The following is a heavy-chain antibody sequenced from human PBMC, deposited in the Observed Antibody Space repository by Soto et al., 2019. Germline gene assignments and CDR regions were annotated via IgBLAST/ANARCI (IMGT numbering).Heavy chain of an antibody. Sequence: EVQLVESGGGLVQPGGSLRLSCAASGFTFSDHYMDWVRQAPGKGLEWVGRTRNKANSYTTEYAASVKGRFTISRDDSKNSLYLQMNSLKTEDTAAYYCARGAFCGGDCSYYFDYWGQGTLVTVSS. CDR2: TRNKANSYTT. CDR3: ARGAFCGGDCSYYFDY. D-gene: IGHD2-21*01. V-gene: IGHV3-72*01. J-gene: IGHJ4*02. CDR1: GFTFSDHY.